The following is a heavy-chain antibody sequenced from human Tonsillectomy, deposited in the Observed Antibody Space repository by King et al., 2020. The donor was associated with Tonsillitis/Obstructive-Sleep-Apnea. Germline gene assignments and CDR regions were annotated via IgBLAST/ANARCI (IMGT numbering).Heavy chain of an antibody. Sequence: QLQESGPGLVKPSETLSLTCTVSCGSVSGGTYYWTWIRQSPGKGLEWIGYIYYSGSTYYNPSLKSRVTISVNTSKNQFSLKLTSVTAADTAVYYCAKYGSGSYRMDVWGKGTMVTVS. CDR3: AKYGSGSYRMDV. CDR1: CGSVSGGTYY. CDR2: IYYSGST. V-gene: IGHV4-61*01. J-gene: IGHJ6*03. D-gene: IGHD3-10*01.